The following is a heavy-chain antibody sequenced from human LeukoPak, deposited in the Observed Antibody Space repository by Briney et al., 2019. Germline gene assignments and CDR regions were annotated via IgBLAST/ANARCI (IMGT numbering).Heavy chain of an antibody. V-gene: IGHV4-34*01. CDR3: TRGFLELRLPGFNI. Sequence: SETLSLTCAVYGGSFSGYYWSWIRQPPGKGLEWIGEINHSGSTNYNPSLKSRVTILVDTSKNQFSLKLSSVSPADTAVYYCTRGFLELRLPGFNIWGQGTMVTVSS. D-gene: IGHD1-7*01. CDR2: INHSGST. J-gene: IGHJ3*02. CDR1: GGSFSGYY.